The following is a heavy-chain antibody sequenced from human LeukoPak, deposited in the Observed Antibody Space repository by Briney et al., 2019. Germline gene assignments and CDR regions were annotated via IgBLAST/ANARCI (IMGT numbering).Heavy chain of an antibody. J-gene: IGHJ6*03. CDR2: ISSSSSYI. Sequence: GGSLRLSCAASGFTFSSYSTNWVRQAPGKGLEWVSSISSSSSYIYYADSVKGRFTISRDNAKNSLYLQMNSLRAEDTAVYYCARPEGYCSSTSCQYYYYYYMDVWGKGTTVTVSS. CDR3: ARPEGYCSSTSCQYYYYYYMDV. D-gene: IGHD2-2*01. CDR1: GFTFSSYS. V-gene: IGHV3-21*01.